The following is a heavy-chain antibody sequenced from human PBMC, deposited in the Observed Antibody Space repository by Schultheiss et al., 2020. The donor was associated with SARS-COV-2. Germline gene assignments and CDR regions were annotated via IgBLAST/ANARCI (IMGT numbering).Heavy chain of an antibody. J-gene: IGHJ4*02. CDR1: GFTFSSYG. V-gene: IGHV3-30*18. CDR2: ISYDGSNK. CDR3: AKDARVGARGYFDY. Sequence: GGSLRLSCAASGFTFSSYGMHWVRQAPGKGLEWVAVISYDGSNKYYADSVKGRFTISRDNSKNTLYLQMNSLRAEDTAVYYCAKDARVGARGYFDYWGQGTLVTVSS. D-gene: IGHD1-26*01.